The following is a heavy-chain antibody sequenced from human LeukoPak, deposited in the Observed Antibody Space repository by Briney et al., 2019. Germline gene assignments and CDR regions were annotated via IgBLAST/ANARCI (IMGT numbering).Heavy chain of an antibody. CDR2: IYYSGST. CDR3: VRSYDTSGYFHAFDI. J-gene: IGHJ3*02. V-gene: IGHV4-59*01. D-gene: IGHD3-22*01. Sequence: PSETLSLTCTVSGGSISFYYWSWIRQPLAKGLEWIGYIYYSGSTTYNPSLKSRVTISVDASKTQFSLKLSSVTAADTAMYYCVRSYDTSGYFHAFDIWGQGTEVTVSS. CDR1: GGSISFYY.